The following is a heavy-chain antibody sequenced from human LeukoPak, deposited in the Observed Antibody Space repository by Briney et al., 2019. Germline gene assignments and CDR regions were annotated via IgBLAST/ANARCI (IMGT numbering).Heavy chain of an antibody. CDR3: ARASYYYDSSGPFDY. J-gene: IGHJ4*02. CDR1: GDSISNYY. CDR2: IYYSGGT. D-gene: IGHD3-22*01. Sequence: PSETLSLTCTISGDSISNYYWSWIRQPPGRGLEWIGYIYYSGGTDYNPSLKSRVTISVDRSKNQFSLKLSSVTAADTAVYYCARASYYYDSSGPFDYWGQGTLVTVSS. V-gene: IGHV4-59*12.